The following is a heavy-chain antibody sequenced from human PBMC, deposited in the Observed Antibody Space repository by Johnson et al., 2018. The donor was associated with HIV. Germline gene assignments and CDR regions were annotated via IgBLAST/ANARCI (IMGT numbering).Heavy chain of an antibody. CDR1: GFTFSSYG. D-gene: IGHD6-6*01. J-gene: IGHJ3*02. CDR3: ARDSSNSFRFEMYAFDI. CDR2: ISYDGSNK. V-gene: IGHV3-30*19. Sequence: QVQLVESGGGVVQPGRSLRLSCAASGFTFSSYGMHWVRQAPGKGLEWVAVISYDGSNKYYADSVKGRFTISRDNSKNTLYLQMNRLRAEDTAVYYCARDSSNSFRFEMYAFDIWGQGTMVTVSS.